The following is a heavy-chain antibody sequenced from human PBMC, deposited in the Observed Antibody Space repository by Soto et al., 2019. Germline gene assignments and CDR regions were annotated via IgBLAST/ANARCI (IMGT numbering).Heavy chain of an antibody. Sequence: GGSLRLSCSASGFTFSNYAMHWVRQAPRKGLEHISSIRSNGGSTYSADSVKGRFTISRDNSKNTLYLQMTSLKSEDTAVYYCVKAGTTLSRDLHYWGQGILVTVSS. CDR1: GFTFSNYA. V-gene: IGHV3-64D*08. D-gene: IGHD4-17*01. CDR3: VKAGTTLSRDLHY. J-gene: IGHJ4*02. CDR2: IRSNGGST.